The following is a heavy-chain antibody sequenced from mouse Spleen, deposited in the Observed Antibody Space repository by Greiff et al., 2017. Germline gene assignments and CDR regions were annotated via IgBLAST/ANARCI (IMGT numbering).Heavy chain of an antibody. J-gene: IGHJ4*01. V-gene: IGHV1-5*01. CDR2: IYPGNSDT. CDR3: TRRGANWDFYAMDY. CDR1: GYTFTSYW. Sequence: EVQLQQSGTVLARPGASVKMSCKTSGYTFTSYWMHWVKQRPGQGLEWIGAIYPGNSDTSYNQKFKGKAKLTAVTSASTAYMELSSLTNEDSAVYYCTRRGANWDFYAMDYWGQGTSVTVSS. D-gene: IGHD4-1*01.